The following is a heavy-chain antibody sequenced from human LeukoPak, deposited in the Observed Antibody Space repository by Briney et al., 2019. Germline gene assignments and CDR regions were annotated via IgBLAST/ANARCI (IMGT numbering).Heavy chain of an antibody. CDR3: ARSLSRGVRGTPRGVQTRYYYMDV. J-gene: IGHJ6*03. V-gene: IGHV1-24*01. D-gene: IGHD3-10*01. Sequence: ASVKVSCKVSGYTLTELSMHWVRQAPGKGLEWMGGFDPEDDETVYAQKFQGRLTMTRNTSISTAYMELSSLRSEDTAVYYCARSLSRGVRGTPRGVQTRYYYMDVWGKGTTVTISS. CDR2: FDPEDDET. CDR1: GYTLTELS.